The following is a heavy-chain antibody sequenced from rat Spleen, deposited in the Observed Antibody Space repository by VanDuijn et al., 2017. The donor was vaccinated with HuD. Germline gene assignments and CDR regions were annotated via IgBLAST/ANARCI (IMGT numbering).Heavy chain of an antibody. CDR3: ARQDAPDY. Sequence: EVQLVETGGDLVQPGRSLKLSCAASGFTFSNYGMAWVRQTPTKGLEWVASISTGGGNTYYPDSVRGRFAISRDDAKSTLYLQMDSLRSEDTATYYCARQDAPDYWGQGVMVTVSS. D-gene: IGHD3-1*01. CDR1: GFTFSNYG. V-gene: IGHV5S13*01. J-gene: IGHJ2*01. CDR2: ISTGGGNT.